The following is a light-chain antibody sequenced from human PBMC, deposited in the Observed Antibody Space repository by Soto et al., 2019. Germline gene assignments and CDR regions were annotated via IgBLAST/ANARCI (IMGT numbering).Light chain of an antibody. J-gene: IGKJ5*01. V-gene: IGKV3-11*01. CDR1: QSVSSY. Sequence: EVVMTQFPATLSLSPGERATLSCRASQSVSSYLAWYQQKPGQPPRLLIYDASNRATGIPARFSGSGSGTDFTLTISSLEPEDFAVYYCQQRSNWQVTFGQGTRLEIK. CDR2: DAS. CDR3: QQRSNWQVT.